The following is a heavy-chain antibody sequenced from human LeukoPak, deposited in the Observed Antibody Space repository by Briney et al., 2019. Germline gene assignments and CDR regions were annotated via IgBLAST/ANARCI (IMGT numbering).Heavy chain of an antibody. CDR3: ARDGVVVPAATYYGLDV. V-gene: IGHV4-31*03. J-gene: IGHJ6*02. Sequence: SQTLSLTCTVSGGSISSGGYYWSWIRQHPGKGLEWIGYIYYSGSTYYNPSLRSRVTISVDTSKNQFSLKLSSVTAADTAVYYCARDGVVVPAATYYGLDVWGQGTTVTVSS. D-gene: IGHD2-2*01. CDR1: GGSISSGGYY. CDR2: IYYSGST.